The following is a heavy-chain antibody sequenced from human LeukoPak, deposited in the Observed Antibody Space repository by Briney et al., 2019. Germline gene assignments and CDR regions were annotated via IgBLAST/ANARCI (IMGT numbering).Heavy chain of an antibody. CDR1: GFALSSHW. CDR2: VNRDGSET. J-gene: IGHJ6*02. Sequence: GGSLRLSCAAFGFALSSHWMTWVRQVPGRGPEWVANVNRDGSETYYLDSVKGRFTISKDNAKNSLYLQMNSLRAEDTALYHCARNNGMDVWGQGTTVIVSS. CDR3: ARNNGMDV. V-gene: IGHV3-7*03.